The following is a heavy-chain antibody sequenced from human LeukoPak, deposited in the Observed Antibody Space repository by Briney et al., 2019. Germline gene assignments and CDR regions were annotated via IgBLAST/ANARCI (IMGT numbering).Heavy chain of an antibody. CDR1: GFALSSHW. CDR2: VNRDGSET. J-gene: IGHJ6*02. Sequence: GGSLRLSCAAFGFALSSHWMTWVRQVPGRGPEWVANVNRDGSETYYLDSVKGRFTISKDNAKNSLYLQMNSLRAEDTALYHCARNNGMDVWGQGTTVIVSS. CDR3: ARNNGMDV. V-gene: IGHV3-7*03.